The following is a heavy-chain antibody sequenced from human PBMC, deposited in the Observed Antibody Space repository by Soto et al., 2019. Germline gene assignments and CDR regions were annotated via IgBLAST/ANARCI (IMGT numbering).Heavy chain of an antibody. D-gene: IGHD3-9*01. J-gene: IGHJ4*02. Sequence: EVQLVESGGGLVQPGGSLRLSCAASGFTVSSNYMSWVRQAPGKGLEWVSVIYSGGSTYYADSVKGRFTISRHNSKNTLYLQMNSLRADDTAVYYCAKLDILTVYAFDYWVQGTLVTVSS. CDR2: IYSGGST. V-gene: IGHV3-53*04. CDR3: AKLDILTVYAFDY. CDR1: GFTVSSNY.